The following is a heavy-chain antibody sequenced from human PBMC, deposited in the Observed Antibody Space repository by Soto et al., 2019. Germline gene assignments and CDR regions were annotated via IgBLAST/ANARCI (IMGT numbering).Heavy chain of an antibody. D-gene: IGHD4-4*01. Sequence: QLQLQESGPGLVKPSETLSLTCTVSGGSISSSSYYWGWIRQPPGKGLEWIGSIYYIGSTYYNPSLKSRVTISVDTSKNQFSLKLSSVTAADTAVYYCARLRPPHDYSSIGWFDPWGQGTLVTVSS. V-gene: IGHV4-39*01. CDR1: GGSISSSSYY. CDR2: IYYIGST. J-gene: IGHJ5*02. CDR3: ARLRPPHDYSSIGWFDP.